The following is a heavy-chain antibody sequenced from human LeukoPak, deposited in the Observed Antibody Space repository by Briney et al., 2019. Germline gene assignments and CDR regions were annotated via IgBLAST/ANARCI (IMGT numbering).Heavy chain of an antibody. CDR3: ARDRAGIGYCSGGSCYYWFDP. CDR2: ISAYNVNT. CDR1: GDTFTSYG. J-gene: IGHJ5*02. Sequence: ASVNVSCKASGDTFTSYGISWGRQAPGQGVEGMGGISAYNVNTNYAQKLQGRVTMTTDTSTSTAYMELRRLRSEDTAVYYCARDRAGIGYCSGGSCYYWFDPWGQGTLVTVSS. D-gene: IGHD2-15*01. V-gene: IGHV1-18*01.